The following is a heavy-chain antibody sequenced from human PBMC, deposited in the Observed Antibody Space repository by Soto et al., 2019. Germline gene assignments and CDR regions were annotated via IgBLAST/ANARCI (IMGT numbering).Heavy chain of an antibody. CDR3: PPPDYVRIGADP. D-gene: IGHD3-16*01. V-gene: IGHV3-23*01. J-gene: IGHJ5*02. CDR1: GFTFSSYA. CDR2: ISGSGGST. Sequence: EVQLLDSGGGLVQPGGSLRLSCAASGFTFSSYAMSWVRQAPGKGLECVAAISGSGGSTYYADSVKGRFTISRDNSKNTLDLQMNSLSAEDTAGYYCPPPDYVRIGADPWGQGTLVPGSS.